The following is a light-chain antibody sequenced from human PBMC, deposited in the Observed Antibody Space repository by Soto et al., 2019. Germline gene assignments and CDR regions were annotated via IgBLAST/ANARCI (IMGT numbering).Light chain of an antibody. CDR2: GAS. Sequence: TQSPTSLCFFPCGGATPPCCASQSVSSNYLAWYQQRPGQPPRLLIFGASSRATGIPDRFSGSGSGTDFTLTISRLEPEDFAVYYCQQYGSSPRTFGQGTKVDIK. CDR3: QQYGSSPRT. J-gene: IGKJ1*01. V-gene: IGKV3-20*01. CDR1: QSVSSNY.